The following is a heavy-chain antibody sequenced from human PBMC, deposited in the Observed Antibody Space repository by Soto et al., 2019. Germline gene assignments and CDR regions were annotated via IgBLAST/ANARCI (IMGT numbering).Heavy chain of an antibody. Sequence: ASETLSLTCTVSGGSISSYYWSWIRQPPGKGLEYSGYIYYSGSTNYNPSLKSRVTISVDTSKKQFSLKLSSVTAADTAVYYCARSLYSGSYTNWFDPWGQGTLVTVSS. V-gene: IGHV4-59*01. D-gene: IGHD1-26*01. CDR2: IYYSGST. CDR1: GGSISSYY. CDR3: ARSLYSGSYTNWFDP. J-gene: IGHJ5*02.